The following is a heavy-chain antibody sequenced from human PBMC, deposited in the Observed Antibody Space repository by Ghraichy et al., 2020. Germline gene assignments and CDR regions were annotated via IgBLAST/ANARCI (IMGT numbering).Heavy chain of an antibody. CDR1: GFTFTNYA. CDR2: IINSGDST. D-gene: IGHD1-26*01. V-gene: IGHV3-23*01. CDR3: AKSGGGSYSRPFDY. J-gene: IGHJ4*02. Sequence: GGSLRLSCAASGFTFTNYAMAWVRQPPGKGLEWVSGIINSGDSTFYADSMKGRFTISRDNSKNILYLQMNSLRAEDTAIYYCAKSGGGSYSRPFDYWGQGTLVTVSS.